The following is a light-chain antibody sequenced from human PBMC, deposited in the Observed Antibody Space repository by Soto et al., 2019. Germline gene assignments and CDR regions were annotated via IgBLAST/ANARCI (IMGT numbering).Light chain of an antibody. CDR1: SCDVGGYNY. CDR2: DVS. CDR3: SSYTSSSTPFL. J-gene: IGLJ1*01. V-gene: IGLV2-14*01. Sequence: QSALTQPASVSGSPGQSITISCTGTSCDVGGYNYVSWYRQHPGKAPILIIYDVSNRPSGVSVRFSGSKSGNTASLTISGLQAEDEADYYCSSYTSSSTPFLFGTGTKLTVL.